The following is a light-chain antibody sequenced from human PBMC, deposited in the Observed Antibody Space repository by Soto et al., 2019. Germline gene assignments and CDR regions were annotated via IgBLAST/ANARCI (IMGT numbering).Light chain of an antibody. Sequence: EIVMTQSPATLSVSPGERATLSCRASQSVSSNLAWYQQKPAQAPRLLIYDASNRATGIPARFSGSGSGTDFTLTISSLEPEDFAVYYCQQRSNWLVTFGQGTRLEI. CDR2: DAS. CDR1: QSVSSN. CDR3: QQRSNWLVT. J-gene: IGKJ5*01. V-gene: IGKV3-11*01.